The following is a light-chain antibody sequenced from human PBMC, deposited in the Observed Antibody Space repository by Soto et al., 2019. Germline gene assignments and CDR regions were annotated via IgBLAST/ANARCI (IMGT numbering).Light chain of an antibody. Sequence: NFMLTQPHSVSESPGKTVTISCSRSSGNIASSYVQWYQQRPGSPPTTVIYENSQRPSGVPDRFSASIDSSSKSASLTISGLKTEDEADYYCQSYDNTNVVFDGGTKLTVL. CDR3: QSYDNTNVV. CDR2: ENS. CDR1: SGNIASSY. V-gene: IGLV6-57*04. J-gene: IGLJ2*01.